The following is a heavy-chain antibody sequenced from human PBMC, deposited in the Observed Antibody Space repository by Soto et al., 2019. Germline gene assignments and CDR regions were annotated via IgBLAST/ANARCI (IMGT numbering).Heavy chain of an antibody. CDR1: GFTFSSYS. J-gene: IGHJ5*02. CDR2: ISSSSSYI. D-gene: IGHD3-22*01. Sequence: PGGSLRLSCAASGFTFSSYSMNWVRQAPGKGLECASSISSSSSYIYYADSVKGRFTISRDNAKNSLYLQMNSLRAEDTAVYYCARGFTDYDSSCYDWFDPWGQGTLVTVSS. CDR3: ARGFTDYDSSCYDWFDP. V-gene: IGHV3-21*01.